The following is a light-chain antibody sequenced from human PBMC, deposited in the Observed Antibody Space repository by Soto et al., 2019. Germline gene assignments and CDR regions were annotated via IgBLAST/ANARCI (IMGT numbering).Light chain of an antibody. V-gene: IGKV3-11*01. CDR1: QSISSY. J-gene: IGKJ3*01. CDR3: HQRRTWPFT. CDR2: DAS. Sequence: EIVLTQSPAILSLSPGERATLSCRASQSISSYLAWYQKKPDQAPRLHIYDASHRGTGFPARFSGSGYGTDFTHTISCLEPQDFSVYYSHQRRTWPFTFGRVTKVDI.